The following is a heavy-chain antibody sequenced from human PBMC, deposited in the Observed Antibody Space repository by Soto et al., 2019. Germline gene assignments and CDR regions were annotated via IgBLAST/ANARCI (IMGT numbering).Heavy chain of an antibody. CDR2: INPNSGGT. D-gene: IGHD2-2*02. V-gene: IGHV1-2*02. J-gene: IGHJ6*02. CDR1: GYTFTGYY. Sequence: ASVKVSCKASGYTFTGYYMHWVRQAPGQGLEWMGWINPNSGGTNYAQKFQGGVTMTRDTSISTAYMELSRLRSDDTAVYYCARSPRYCSSTSCYRYYYYGMDVWGQGTTVTVSS. CDR3: ARSPRYCSSTSCYRYYYYGMDV.